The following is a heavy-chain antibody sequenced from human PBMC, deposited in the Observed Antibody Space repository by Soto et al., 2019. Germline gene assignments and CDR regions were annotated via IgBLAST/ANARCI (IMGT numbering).Heavy chain of an antibody. V-gene: IGHV3-23*01. CDR3: ANTAVDIVGFDY. D-gene: IGHD5-12*01. Sequence: PGGSLRLSCAASGFTFSNYPMSWVRQAPGKGLEWVSGMSGSGASTYYADSVKGRFTISRDNSKNTLYLQMNSLRGEDTAIYYCANTAVDIVGFDYWGQGTLVTVSS. J-gene: IGHJ4*02. CDR1: GFTFSNYP. CDR2: MSGSGAST.